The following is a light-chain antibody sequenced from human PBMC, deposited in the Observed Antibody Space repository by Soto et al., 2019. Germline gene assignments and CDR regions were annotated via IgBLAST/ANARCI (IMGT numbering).Light chain of an antibody. V-gene: IGLV2-14*01. CDR2: DVS. Sequence: QSVLTQPASVSGSPGQSITISCTGTSSDVGGYNYVSWYQQHPGKAPKLMIYDVSNRPSGVSNRFSGSKSGNTASLTISGLQAEDEAVYYCSSYTTSGSLVFGGGTKVTVL. CDR1: SSDVGGYNY. J-gene: IGLJ2*01. CDR3: SSYTTSGSLV.